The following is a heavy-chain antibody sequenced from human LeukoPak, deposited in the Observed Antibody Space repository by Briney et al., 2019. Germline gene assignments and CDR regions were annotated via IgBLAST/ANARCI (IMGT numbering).Heavy chain of an antibody. V-gene: IGHV3-53*01. J-gene: IGHJ4*02. CDR1: GFTVSSNY. Sequence: SGGSLRLSCAASGFTVSSNYMSWVRQAPGKGLEWVSVIYSGGSTYYADSVKGRFTISRDNSKNTLYLQMNSLRVEDTAVYYCAKYYDILTGYYSPFDYWGQGTLVTVSS. CDR2: IYSGGST. D-gene: IGHD3-9*01. CDR3: AKYYDILTGYYSPFDY.